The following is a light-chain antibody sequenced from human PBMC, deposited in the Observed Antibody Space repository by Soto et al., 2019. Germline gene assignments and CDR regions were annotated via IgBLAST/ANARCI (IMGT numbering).Light chain of an antibody. V-gene: IGLV1-40*01. CDR1: SSNLGAGYD. CDR3: AAWEDTVSVWV. CDR2: GNR. Sequence: QSVLTQPPSVSGAPGQRVTLSCTGNSSNLGAGYDVHWYQQLPGAAPKLVIFGNRNRPSGVPERFSASKSGTSASLVISGLRSEDEADYYCAAWEDTVSVWVFGGGTKLTVL. J-gene: IGLJ3*02.